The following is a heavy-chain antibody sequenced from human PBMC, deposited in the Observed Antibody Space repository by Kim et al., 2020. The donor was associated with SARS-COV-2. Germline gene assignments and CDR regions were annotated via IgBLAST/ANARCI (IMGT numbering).Heavy chain of an antibody. CDR1: GYTFTGYY. Sequence: ASVKVSCKASGYTFTGYYMHWVRQAPGQGLEWMGWINPNSGGTNYAQKFQGRVTMTRDTSISTAYMELSRLRSDDTAVYYCAIIQLWSSGYYYMDVWGKGTTVTVSS. CDR3: AIIQLWSSGYYYMDV. D-gene: IGHD5-18*01. J-gene: IGHJ6*03. CDR2: INPNSGGT. V-gene: IGHV1-2*02.